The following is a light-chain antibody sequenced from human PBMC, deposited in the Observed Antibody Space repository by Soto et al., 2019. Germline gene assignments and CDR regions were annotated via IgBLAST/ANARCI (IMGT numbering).Light chain of an antibody. J-gene: IGKJ1*01. CDR1: QTISSW. CDR2: KAS. Sequence: DIQMSQSPSTLSGSVGDRVTMTYRANQTISSWLDWYQQKPGKAPNLLIYKASTLKRGLPSRFSGSGSGTEFTLTISSLQPDDFATYYCQHYNSYSEAFGQGTKVDIK. V-gene: IGKV1-5*03. CDR3: QHYNSYSEA.